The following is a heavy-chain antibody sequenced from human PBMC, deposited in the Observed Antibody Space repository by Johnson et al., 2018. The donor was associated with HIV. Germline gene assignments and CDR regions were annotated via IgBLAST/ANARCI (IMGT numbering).Heavy chain of an antibody. CDR1: GFTFSSYA. D-gene: IGHD3-22*01. V-gene: IGHV3-30*04. J-gene: IGHJ3*02. CDR3: ARDQTYYYDTSGYQGAFDI. CDR2: ISYDGSNK. Sequence: QVQLVESGGGVVQPGRSLRLSCAASGFTFSSYAMHWVRQAPGKGLEWVAIISYDGSNKYYADSVKGRFTISRDNSKNTLYLQMNSLRPEDTALYYCARDQTYYYDTSGYQGAFDIWGQGTMVTVSS.